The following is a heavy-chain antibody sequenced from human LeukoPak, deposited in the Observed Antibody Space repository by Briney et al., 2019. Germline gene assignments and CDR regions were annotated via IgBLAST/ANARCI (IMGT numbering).Heavy chain of an antibody. CDR2: ISAYNGNT. Sequence: ASVKVSCKASGYTFTSYGISWVRQAPGQGLEWMGWISAYNGNTNYAQKPQGRVTMTTDTSTSTAYMELSSLRSEDTAVYYCARDHGSSWSLDPFDYWGQGTLVTVSS. J-gene: IGHJ4*02. CDR3: ARDHGSSWSLDPFDY. CDR1: GYTFTSYG. V-gene: IGHV1-18*01. D-gene: IGHD6-13*01.